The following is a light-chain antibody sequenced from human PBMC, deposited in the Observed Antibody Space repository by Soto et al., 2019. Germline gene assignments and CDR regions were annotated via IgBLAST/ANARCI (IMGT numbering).Light chain of an antibody. J-gene: IGLJ1*01. CDR3: TSFTSTSSLYV. V-gene: IGLV2-14*01. Sequence: QSALTQPASVSGSLGQSITISCPGTGSDIAGYNYISWYQQLPGKAPKLMIYEVTIRPSGISNRFSGSKSGNTASLTISGLQAEDEADYFCTSFTSTSSLYVFGTGTKLTVL. CDR1: GSDIAGYNY. CDR2: EVT.